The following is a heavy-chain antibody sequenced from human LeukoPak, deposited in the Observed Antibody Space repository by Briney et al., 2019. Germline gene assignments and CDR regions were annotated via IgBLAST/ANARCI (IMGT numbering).Heavy chain of an antibody. CDR3: VRDSTSYDTSARWFDP. D-gene: IGHD3/OR15-3a*01. J-gene: IGHJ5*02. Sequence: GGSLRLSCAASGFTFSHFWMHWVRRSPGKELVWVSRINAEGTSTLYAESVKGRFTISRDNAKNTLYLQMNSLRAEDTAVYYRVRDSTSYDTSARWFDPWGHGTLVTVSS. CDR1: GFTFSHFW. V-gene: IGHV3-74*01. CDR2: INAEGTST.